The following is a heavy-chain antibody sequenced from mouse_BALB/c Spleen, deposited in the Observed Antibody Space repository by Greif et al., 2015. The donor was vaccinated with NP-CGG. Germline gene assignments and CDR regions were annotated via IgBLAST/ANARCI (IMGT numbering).Heavy chain of an antibody. Sequence: VKLVESGDELVRPGASVKLSCKALGCTFTDYEMHWVKQTPVHGLEWTGAIHPGSGGTAYNQKFKGKATLTADKSSSTAYMELSSLTSEDSAVYYCTRSLTYGNYVGYFDYWGQGTTLTVSS. CDR1: GCTFTDYE. D-gene: IGHD2-1*01. CDR3: TRSLTYGNYVGYFDY. V-gene: IGHV1-15*01. J-gene: IGHJ2*01. CDR2: IHPGSGGT.